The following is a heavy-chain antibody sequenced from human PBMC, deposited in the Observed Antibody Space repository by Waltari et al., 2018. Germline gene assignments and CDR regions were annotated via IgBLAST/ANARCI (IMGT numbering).Heavy chain of an antibody. Sequence: EVQLVESGGGLVEPGGSLRLSCAGSGFIFSTAWMHWARQAPGKGLDWVGRIKSRITGGTTEYGAPVKGRFTISRDDSKDTVYLQMNSLKTEDTGVYYCGDFTAFDYWGQGSLVIVSS. CDR3: GDFTAFDY. J-gene: IGHJ4*02. CDR1: GFIFSTAW. CDR2: IKSRITGGTT. D-gene: IGHD2-8*02. V-gene: IGHV3-15*01.